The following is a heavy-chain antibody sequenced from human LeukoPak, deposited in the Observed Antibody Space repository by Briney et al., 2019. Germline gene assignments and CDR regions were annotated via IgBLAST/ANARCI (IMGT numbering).Heavy chain of an antibody. Sequence: GGSLRLSCAASEFTFSGYWMTWARQAPGKGPEWVADIKQDGSQKNYMDSVKGRFTISRDNARNSLFLQMNSLRVEDTAVYYCARGSSGYYYSHWHFDLWGRGTLLTVSS. CDR3: ARGSSGYYYSHWHFDL. D-gene: IGHD3-22*01. CDR2: IKQDGSQK. CDR1: EFTFSGYW. J-gene: IGHJ2*01. V-gene: IGHV3-7*01.